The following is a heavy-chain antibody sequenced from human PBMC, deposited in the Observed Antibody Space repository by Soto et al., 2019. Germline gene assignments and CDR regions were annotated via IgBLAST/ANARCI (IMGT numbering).Heavy chain of an antibody. V-gene: IGHV5-10-1*01. CDR3: AKSYYDFWSGPPMVGMDV. D-gene: IGHD3-3*01. CDR1: GYSFTSYW. J-gene: IGHJ6*02. Sequence: PVESLKISCNGSGYSFTSYWVSWVRQMPGKGLEWMGRIDPSDSYTNYSPSFQGHVTISADKSISTACLQWSSLKASDTAMYYCAKSYYDFWSGPPMVGMDVWGQGTTVTVSS. CDR2: IDPSDSYT.